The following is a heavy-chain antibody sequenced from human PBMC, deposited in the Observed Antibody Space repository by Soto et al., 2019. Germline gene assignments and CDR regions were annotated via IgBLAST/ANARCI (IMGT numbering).Heavy chain of an antibody. CDR3: ARERGYYYGSGTDYYYYYGMDV. J-gene: IGHJ6*02. CDR1: GGSFSGYY. Sequence: SETLSLTCAVYGGSFSGYYWSWIRQPPGKGLEWIGEINHSGSTNHNPSLKSRVTISVDTPKNQSYLKLSSVTAAETAVYYCARERGYYYGSGTDYYYYYGMDVWGQGTTVTVSS. V-gene: IGHV4-34*01. D-gene: IGHD3-10*01. CDR2: INHSGST.